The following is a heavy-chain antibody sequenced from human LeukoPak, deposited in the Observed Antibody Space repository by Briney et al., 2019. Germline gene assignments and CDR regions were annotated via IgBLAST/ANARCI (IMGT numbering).Heavy chain of an antibody. CDR2: ISGSGGST. CDR3: AKMRWNALDAFDI. D-gene: IGHD1-1*01. V-gene: IGHV3-23*01. Sequence: AGGSLRLSCAASGFTFSSYAMSWVRQAPGKGLEWVSAISGSGGSTYYADSVKGRFTISRDNSKNTLYLQMNSLRAEDTAVYYCAKMRWNALDAFDIWGQGTMVTVSS. CDR1: GFTFSSYA. J-gene: IGHJ3*02.